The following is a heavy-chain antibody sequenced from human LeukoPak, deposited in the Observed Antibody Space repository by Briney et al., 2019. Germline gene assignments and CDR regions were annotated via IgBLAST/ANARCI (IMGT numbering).Heavy chain of an antibody. CDR2: IYYTGNI. D-gene: IGHD1-26*01. Sequence: SETLSLTCTVSGGSISSSSYYWGWIRQPPGKGLEWIGNIYYTGNIYYNPSLNSRVTVSVDTSKNQFSLQLESMTVADTAVYYCARDTGDSGSYYPFDPWGQGTLVTVSS. CDR3: ARDTGDSGSYYPFDP. V-gene: IGHV4-39*07. J-gene: IGHJ5*02. CDR1: GGSISSSSYY.